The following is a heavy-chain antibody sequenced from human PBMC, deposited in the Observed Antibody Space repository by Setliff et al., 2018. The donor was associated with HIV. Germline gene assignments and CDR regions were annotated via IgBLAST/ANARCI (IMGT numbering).Heavy chain of an antibody. CDR1: GGSFSHYY. CDR3: ARVRFSFDNVRCFDL. V-gene: IGHV4-34*01. J-gene: IGHJ5*02. Sequence: SQTLSLTCAVYGGSFSHYYWTWIRQSPGKGLEWIAEINQERTTFYNPSLKSRVIMSLDTSRNEVSLRLNSVTAADTATYFCARVRFSFDNVRCFDLWGQGTLVTVSS. D-gene: IGHD1-20*01. CDR2: INQERTT.